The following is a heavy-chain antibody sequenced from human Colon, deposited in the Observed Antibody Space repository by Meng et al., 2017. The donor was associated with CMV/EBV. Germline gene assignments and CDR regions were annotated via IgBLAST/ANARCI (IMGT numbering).Heavy chain of an antibody. CDR3: AKSSRFSHYYGMDV. CDR2: NYDSGST. CDR1: GGSISNYY. V-gene: IGHV4-59*01. D-gene: IGHD3-3*01. Sequence: GSLRLSCNVYGGSISNYYWSWIRQAPGKGLEWIGYNYDSGSTKYNPSLKSRVTISADRSKNQFSLRLRSVTAADTAVYYCAKSSRFSHYYGMDVWGQGTTVTVSS. J-gene: IGHJ6*02.